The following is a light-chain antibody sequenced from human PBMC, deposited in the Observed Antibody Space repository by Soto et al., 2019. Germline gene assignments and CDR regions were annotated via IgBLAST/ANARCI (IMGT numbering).Light chain of an antibody. Sequence: DIQMTQSPSSLSASVGDKVTITCRASQNIGTYLTWYQQKPGKAPKLVIHAASTLETGVPSRFSGSGSGTDFTLTISSLQSEDFATFYCQQSTDIPYTFGQGTKLDI. CDR3: QQSTDIPYT. CDR1: QNIGTY. CDR2: AAS. J-gene: IGKJ2*01. V-gene: IGKV1-39*01.